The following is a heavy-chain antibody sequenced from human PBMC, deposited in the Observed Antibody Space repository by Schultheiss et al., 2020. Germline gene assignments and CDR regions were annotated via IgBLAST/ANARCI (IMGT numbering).Heavy chain of an antibody. CDR2: IYYSGST. CDR1: GGSISRFY. D-gene: IGHD2-21*02. Sequence: SQTLSLTCTVSGGSISRFYWSWIRQPPGRGLEWIGYIYYSGSTNYNPSLKSRVTISVDTSKNQFSLKLSSVTAADTAVYYCARVTRGTANTQYYYYYGMDVWGQGTTVTVSS. CDR3: ARVTRGTANTQYYYYYGMDV. V-gene: IGHV4-59*01. J-gene: IGHJ6*02.